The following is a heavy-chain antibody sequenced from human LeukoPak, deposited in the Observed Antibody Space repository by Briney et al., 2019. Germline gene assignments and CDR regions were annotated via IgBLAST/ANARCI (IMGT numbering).Heavy chain of an antibody. V-gene: IGHV4-4*07. Sequence: SETLSLTCTVSGGSISSYYWSWIRQPAGKGLEWIGRIYTSGSTNYDPSLKSRVTMSVDTSKNQFSLKLSSVTAADTAVYYCARVGLYCSSTSCSYMDVWGKGTTVTVSS. CDR1: GGSISSYY. D-gene: IGHD2-2*01. J-gene: IGHJ6*03. CDR2: IYTSGST. CDR3: ARVGLYCSSTSCSYMDV.